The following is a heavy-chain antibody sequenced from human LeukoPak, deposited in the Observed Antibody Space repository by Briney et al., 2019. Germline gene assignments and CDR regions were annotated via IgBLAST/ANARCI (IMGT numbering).Heavy chain of an antibody. CDR1: GFTFSSYW. D-gene: IGHD3-16*02. CDR3: AKDLMITFGGVIVMPLFDY. CDR2: ISGSGGST. V-gene: IGHV3-23*01. Sequence: GGSLRLSCAASGFTFSSYWMSWVRQAPGKGLEWVSAISGSGGSTYYADSVKGRFTISRDNSKNTLYLQMNSLRAEDTAVYYCAKDLMITFGGVIVMPLFDYWGQGTLVTVSS. J-gene: IGHJ4*02.